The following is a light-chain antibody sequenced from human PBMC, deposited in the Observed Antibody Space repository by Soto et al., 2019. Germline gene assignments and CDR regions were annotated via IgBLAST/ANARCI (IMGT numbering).Light chain of an antibody. CDR3: QQYDNSPT. V-gene: IGKV3D-15*01. CDR1: QSVGSN. CDR2: GAS. J-gene: IGKJ1*01. Sequence: EIVMTQSPATLSVSPGERATLSCRASQSVGSNLAWYQQKPGQGPRLLIYGASTRATGIPARLSGSGSGTEFTLSFSSLQSEDFAVYYCQQYDNSPTFGQGTKVDIK.